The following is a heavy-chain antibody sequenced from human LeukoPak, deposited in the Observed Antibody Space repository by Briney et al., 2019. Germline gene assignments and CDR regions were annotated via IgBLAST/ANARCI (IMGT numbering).Heavy chain of an antibody. J-gene: IGHJ5*02. D-gene: IGHD3-10*01. V-gene: IGHV4-59*01. Sequence: PSETLSLNCTVSGGSISSYYWSWVRQPPGKGLEWIGYIYYSGSTNYNPSLKSRVTISVDTSKNQFSLKLSSVTAADTAVYYCARDYYGSWRYFTRWFVLWGEGTRVTVSS. CDR1: GGSISSYY. CDR2: IYYSGST. CDR3: ARDYYGSWRYFTRWFVL.